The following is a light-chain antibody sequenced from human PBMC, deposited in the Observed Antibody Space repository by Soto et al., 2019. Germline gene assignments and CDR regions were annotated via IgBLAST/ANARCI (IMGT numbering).Light chain of an antibody. CDR1: QSISSW. Sequence: DIHITYSPWTLSSSFVDRVTITCRASQSISSWLAWYQQKPGKAPKLLIFDASSLESGTPSRFSGRRSGTQFTLTINGLQPDDFATYYCQQYDNYKPLTFGGGTKVDIK. J-gene: IGKJ4*01. CDR2: DAS. V-gene: IGKV1-5*01. CDR3: QQYDNYKPLT.